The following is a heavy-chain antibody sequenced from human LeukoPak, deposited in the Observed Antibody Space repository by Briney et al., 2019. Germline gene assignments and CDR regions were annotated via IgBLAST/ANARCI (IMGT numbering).Heavy chain of an antibody. Sequence: GGSLRLSCTASGFTFGDYAMSWVRQAPGKGLEWVGFIRSKAYGGTTEYAASVKGRFTISRDDSKSIAYLQMNSLKTEDTAVYYCTRERYNWNGIFDYWGQGTLVTVSS. CDR1: GFTFGDYA. CDR3: TRERYNWNGIFDY. CDR2: IRSKAYGGTT. D-gene: IGHD1-1*01. V-gene: IGHV3-49*04. J-gene: IGHJ4*02.